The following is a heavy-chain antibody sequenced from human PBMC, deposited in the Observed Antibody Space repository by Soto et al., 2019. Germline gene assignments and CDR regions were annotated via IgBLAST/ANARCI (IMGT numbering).Heavy chain of an antibody. D-gene: IGHD1-1*01. CDR1: GGSISSYY. CDR2: IYTSGST. Sequence: QVQLQESGPGLVKPSETLSLTCTVSGGSISSYYWSWIRQPAGKGLEWIGRIYTSGSTNYNPSLKSRVTMSVDTSKNQFSQKLSSVTAADTAVYYCASLSRTGASPDYWVQGTLVTVSS. V-gene: IGHV4-4*07. CDR3: ASLSRTGASPDY. J-gene: IGHJ4*02.